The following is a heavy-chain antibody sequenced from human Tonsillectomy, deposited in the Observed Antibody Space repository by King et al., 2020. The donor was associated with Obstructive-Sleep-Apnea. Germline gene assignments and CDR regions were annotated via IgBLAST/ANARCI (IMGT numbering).Heavy chain of an antibody. Sequence: VQLVESGGGVVQPGGSLRLSCAASGFTFSSYGMHWVRQAPGKGLEWVAFIRYDGSNKYYADSVKGRFTISRDNSKNTLYLQMNSLRAEDTAVYYCAKLMGRGGSCYPGYSSGCFLDYWGQGTLVTVSS. J-gene: IGHJ4*02. CDR1: GFTFSSYG. CDR2: IRYDGSNK. D-gene: IGHD2-15*01. CDR3: AKLMGRGGSCYPGYSSGCFLDY. V-gene: IGHV3-30*02.